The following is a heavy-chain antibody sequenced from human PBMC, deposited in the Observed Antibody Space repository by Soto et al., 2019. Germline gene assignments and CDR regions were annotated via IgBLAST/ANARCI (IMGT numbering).Heavy chain of an antibody. D-gene: IGHD6-13*01. Sequence: GASVKVSCKASGGTFSSYAISWLRQAPGQGLEWMGGIIPIFGTANYAQKFQGRVTITADESTSTAYMELSSLRSEDTAVYYCARDSRIAAAGYYYYGMDVWGQGTTVTVSS. J-gene: IGHJ6*02. CDR2: IIPIFGTA. CDR3: ARDSRIAAAGYYYYGMDV. CDR1: GGTFSSYA. V-gene: IGHV1-69*13.